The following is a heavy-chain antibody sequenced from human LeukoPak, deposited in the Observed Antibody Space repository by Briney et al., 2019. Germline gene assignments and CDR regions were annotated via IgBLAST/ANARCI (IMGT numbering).Heavy chain of an antibody. J-gene: IGHJ4*02. CDR3: AIQMTMIAVVPYFEY. Sequence: GVSLTLSCAASGFTFRDYYMSWMRRAPGKGLVWITFISSSGNTQYYADSERGRFTVSRDNAKSSLFLYLNSLGDEDTAVYYCAIQMTMIAVVPYFEYWGQGSQVTVSS. V-gene: IGHV3-11*04. CDR2: ISSSGNTQ. CDR1: GFTFRDYY. D-gene: IGHD3-22*01.